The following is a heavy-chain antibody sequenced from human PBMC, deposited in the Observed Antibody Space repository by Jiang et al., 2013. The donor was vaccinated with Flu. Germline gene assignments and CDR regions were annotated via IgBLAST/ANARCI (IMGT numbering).Heavy chain of an antibody. CDR2: IYYGGST. J-gene: IGHJ6*03. V-gene: IGHV4-39*01. Sequence: LLKPSETLSLTCTVSGGSISSSHHFWGWIRQPPGKGLEWIGNIYYGGSTYYNPSLKSRLTISVDTSKNQFSLKLSSVTATDTAVYYCARLVSTNYVLHYFYYYMDVVGTRDHGRRLL. CDR1: GGSISSSHHF. D-gene: IGHD5/OR15-5a*01. CDR3: ARLVSTNYVLHYFYYYMDV.